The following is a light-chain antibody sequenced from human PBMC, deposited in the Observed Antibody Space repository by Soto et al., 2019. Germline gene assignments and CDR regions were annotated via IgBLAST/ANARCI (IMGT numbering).Light chain of an antibody. CDR3: QSYDSSLNAL. Sequence: QSVLTQPPSVSGAPGQRVTISCTGSSSNIGAGYDVHWYQQLPGTAPQLLIYSNSNRPSGVPDRFSGSKSSTSASLAITGLQAEDEADYYCQSYDSSLNALFGGGTKLTVL. V-gene: IGLV1-40*01. CDR2: SNS. CDR1: SSNIGAGYD. J-gene: IGLJ3*02.